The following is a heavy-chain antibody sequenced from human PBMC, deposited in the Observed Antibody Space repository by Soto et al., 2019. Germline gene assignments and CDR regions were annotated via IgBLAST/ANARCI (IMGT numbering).Heavy chain of an antibody. Sequence: QVQLVESGGGVVQPGRSLRLSCAASGFTFSSYGMHWVRQAPGKGLEWVAVIWYDGSNKYYADSVKGRFTISRDNSKNTLYLQMNSLRAEDTVVYYCARAGYYDRSGYYGWYFDLWGRGTLVTVSS. CDR1: GFTFSSYG. J-gene: IGHJ2*01. V-gene: IGHV3-33*01. D-gene: IGHD3-22*01. CDR2: IWYDGSNK. CDR3: ARAGYYDRSGYYGWYFDL.